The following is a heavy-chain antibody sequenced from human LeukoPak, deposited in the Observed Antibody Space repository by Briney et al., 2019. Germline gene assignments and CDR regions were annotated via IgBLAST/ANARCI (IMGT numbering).Heavy chain of an antibody. CDR3: ARQSGYSSSWYFDY. CDR1: GGSISSSSYY. D-gene: IGHD6-13*01. J-gene: IGHJ4*02. Sequence: PSETLSPTCTVSGGSISSSSYYWGWIRQSPGKGLERIGSIYYSGSTYYNPSLKSRITISVDASKNQFSLKLSSVTAADTAVYYCARQSGYSSSWYFDYWGQGTLVTVSS. CDR2: IYYSGST. V-gene: IGHV4-39*01.